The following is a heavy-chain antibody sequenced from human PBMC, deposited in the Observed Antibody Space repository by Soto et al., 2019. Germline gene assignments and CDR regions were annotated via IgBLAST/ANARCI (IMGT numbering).Heavy chain of an antibody. V-gene: IGHV3-33*08. Sequence: SGGSLRLSCAASGFTFSSYAMSWVRQAPGKGLEWVAVIWYDGSNKYYADSVKGRFTISRDNSKNTLYLQMNSLRAEDTAVYYCARDFFSNSAYFDYWGQGTLVTVSS. CDR2: IWYDGSNK. D-gene: IGHD4-4*01. CDR1: GFTFSSYA. CDR3: ARDFFSNSAYFDY. J-gene: IGHJ4*02.